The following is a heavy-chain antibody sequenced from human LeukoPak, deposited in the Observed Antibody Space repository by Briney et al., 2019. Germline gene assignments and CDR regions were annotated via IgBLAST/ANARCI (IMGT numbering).Heavy chain of an antibody. CDR3: ARKRDGGNPLGY. CDR2: IIPILGIA. V-gene: IGHV1-69*04. D-gene: IGHD4-23*01. CDR1: GGTFSSYA. Sequence: ASVKVSCKASGGTFSSYAISWVRQAPGQGLEWMGRIIPILGIANYAQKFQGRVTITADKSTSTAYMELSSLRSEDTAVYYCARKRDGGNPLGYWGQGTLVTVSS. J-gene: IGHJ4*02.